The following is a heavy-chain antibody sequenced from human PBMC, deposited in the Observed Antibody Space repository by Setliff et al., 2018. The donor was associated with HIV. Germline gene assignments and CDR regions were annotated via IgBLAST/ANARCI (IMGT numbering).Heavy chain of an antibody. V-gene: IGHV3-23*01. D-gene: IGHD2-21*01. CDR2: ISGSGGST. CDR1: GFTFSTYA. Sequence: GGSLRLSCAASGFTFSTYAMSWVRQAPGKGLEWVSGISGSGGSTYYADSVKGRFIISRDNSRNTLYLQMTGLRADDTAVYYCAKVGANCGHDCFPFYMDVWGKGTTVTVSS. CDR3: AKVGANCGHDCFPFYMDV. J-gene: IGHJ6*03.